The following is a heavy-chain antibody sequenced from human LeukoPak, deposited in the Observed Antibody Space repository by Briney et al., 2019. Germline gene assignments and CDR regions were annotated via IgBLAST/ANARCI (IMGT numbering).Heavy chain of an antibody. CDR1: GFTFINYW. J-gene: IGHJ4*02. Sequence: GGSLRLSCAASGFTFINYWMSWVRQAPGKGLEWLANIKQDGSAKFYVDSVKGRFTISRDNAKNSLYLQMNSLRAEDTAVYYCARVIAVADFDYWGQGTLVTVSS. CDR3: ARVIAVADFDY. D-gene: IGHD6-19*01. V-gene: IGHV3-7*02. CDR2: IKQDGSAK.